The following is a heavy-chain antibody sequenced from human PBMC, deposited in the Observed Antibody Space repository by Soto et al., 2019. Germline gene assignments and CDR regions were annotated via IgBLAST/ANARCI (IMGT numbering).Heavy chain of an antibody. J-gene: IGHJ4*02. D-gene: IGHD1-26*01. Sequence: GGSLRLSCAASGFTFSSYAMSWVRQAPGKGLEWVSAISGSGSNTYYADSVKGRFTISRDDSKSTLYLQMNSLRAEDTAVYYCARDPSHSYYTLFYYFDYWGQGTLVTVSS. CDR3: ARDPSHSYYTLFYYFDY. CDR2: ISGSGSNT. V-gene: IGHV3-23*01. CDR1: GFTFSSYA.